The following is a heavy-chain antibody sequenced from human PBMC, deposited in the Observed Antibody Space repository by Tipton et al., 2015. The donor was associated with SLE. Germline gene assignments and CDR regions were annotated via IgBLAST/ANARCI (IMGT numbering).Heavy chain of an antibody. D-gene: IGHD1-26*01. V-gene: IGHV4-59*01. CDR2: IYYSGST. Sequence: LRLSCTDSGGSISSYYWSWIRQPPGKGLEWIGYIYYSGSTNYNPSLKSRVTISVDTSKNQFSLKLSSVTAADTAVYYCARDIGGATDYWGQGPLVTVSS. J-gene: IGHJ4*02. CDR3: ARDIGGATDY. CDR1: GGSISSYY.